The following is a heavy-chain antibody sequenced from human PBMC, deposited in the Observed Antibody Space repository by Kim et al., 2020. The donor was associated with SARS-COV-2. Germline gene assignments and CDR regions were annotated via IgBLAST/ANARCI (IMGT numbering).Heavy chain of an antibody. Sequence: GSSMKGADSVTGRFSISRDNANKSLSLQMNSLTPEDTAVYYCVREPSNWGQGTLVTVSS. D-gene: IGHD6-6*01. J-gene: IGHJ4*02. CDR2: GSSM. V-gene: IGHV3-11*01. CDR3: VREPSN.